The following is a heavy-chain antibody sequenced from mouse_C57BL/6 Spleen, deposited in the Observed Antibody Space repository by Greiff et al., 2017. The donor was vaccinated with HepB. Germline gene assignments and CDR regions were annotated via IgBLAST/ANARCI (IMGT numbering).Heavy chain of an antibody. V-gene: IGHV1-9*01. CDR1: GYTFTGYW. CDR2: ILPGSGST. D-gene: IGHD1-1*01. CDR3: ARGYYYGSSPAWFAY. J-gene: IGHJ3*01. Sequence: LMEPGASVKLSCKATGYTFTGYWIEWVKQRPGHGLEWIGEILPGSGSTNYNEKFKGKATFTADTSSNTAYMQLSSLTTEDSAIYYFARGYYYGSSPAWFAYWGQGTLVTVSA.